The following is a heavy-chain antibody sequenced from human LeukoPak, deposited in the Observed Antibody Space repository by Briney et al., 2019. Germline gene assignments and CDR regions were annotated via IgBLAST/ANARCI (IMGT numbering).Heavy chain of an antibody. CDR3: ARDDFWSGRDY. CDR2: VIPIFGTA. CDR1: GGTFSSCA. V-gene: IGHV1-69*05. Sequence: SVKVSCKASGGTFSSCAISWVRQAPGQGLEWMGRVIPIFGTANYAQKFQGRVTITTDESTSTAYMELSSVRSEDTAVYYCARDDFWSGRDYWGQGTLVTVSS. D-gene: IGHD3-3*01. J-gene: IGHJ4*02.